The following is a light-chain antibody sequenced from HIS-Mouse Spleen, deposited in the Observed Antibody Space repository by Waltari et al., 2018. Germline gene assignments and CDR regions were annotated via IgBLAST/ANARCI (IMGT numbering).Light chain of an antibody. J-gene: IGLJ3*02. Sequence: QSALTQPASVSGSPGQSITISCTGTSSDVGSYNLVSWYPQHPGKAPKIMIYEGSKRPSGVSNRFSGSKSGNTASLTISGLQAEDEADYYCCSYAGSSTWVFGGGTKLTVL. CDR3: CSYAGSSTWV. CDR1: SSDVGSYNL. CDR2: EGS. V-gene: IGLV2-23*01.